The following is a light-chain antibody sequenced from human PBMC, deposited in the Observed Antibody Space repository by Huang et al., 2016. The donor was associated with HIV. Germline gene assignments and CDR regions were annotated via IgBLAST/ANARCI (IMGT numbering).Light chain of an antibody. J-gene: IGKJ4*01. CDR1: QSVGNY. Sequence: IVLTQSPATLSWYPGERVTLSCRASQSVGNYIAWYQQHPGQSPKLLIYDTSNRANGTPGRVRGSGSGTDFTRTISSLQSEDFAVYYCQQRSSGVTFGGGTKVQVK. CDR2: DTS. V-gene: IGKV3-11*01. CDR3: QQRSSGVT.